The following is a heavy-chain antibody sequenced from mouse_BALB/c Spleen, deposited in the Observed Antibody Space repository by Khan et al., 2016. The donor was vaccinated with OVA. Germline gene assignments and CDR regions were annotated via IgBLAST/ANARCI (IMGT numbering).Heavy chain of an antibody. J-gene: IGHJ4*01. D-gene: IGHD2-1*01. CDR3: ARIYYAYGDAMDY. CDR2: ISSGSSNI. CDR1: GFTFSSFG. V-gene: IGHV5-17*02. Sequence: EVELVESGGGLVQPGGSRKLSCAASGFTFSSFGMHWVRQAPEKGLEWVAYISSGSSNIYYADTVKGRFTISRDNPKNNLFLQMTSLRSEDTAMYFCARIYYAYGDAMDYWGQGTSVTVSS.